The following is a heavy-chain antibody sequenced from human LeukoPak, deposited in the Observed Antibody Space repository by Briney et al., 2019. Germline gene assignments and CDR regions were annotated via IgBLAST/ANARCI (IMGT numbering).Heavy chain of an antibody. Sequence: PSETLSLTCTLSGGSFSGYYWSCIRQPPGRGVEWIGYVYYSGSTEYNPSLKSRVTISLDTSRTRFSLNLTSVTAADTAVYYCARSLVLWFGESRSGFDIWGQGTMVTVSS. D-gene: IGHD3-10*01. CDR2: VYYSGST. CDR1: GGSFSGYY. J-gene: IGHJ3*02. CDR3: ARSLVLWFGESRSGFDI. V-gene: IGHV4-59*01.